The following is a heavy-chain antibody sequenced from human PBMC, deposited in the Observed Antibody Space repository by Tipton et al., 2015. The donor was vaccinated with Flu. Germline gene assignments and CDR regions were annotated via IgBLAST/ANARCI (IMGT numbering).Heavy chain of an antibody. D-gene: IGHD6-19*01. Sequence: QVQLVQSGPEVKKPGASVKVSCKASGYTFTGYSIHWVRQAPGQGPEWMGWVNPKSGGTNYAQKFQGSVTMTMDTSISTAYMELGRLRSNDTAVYYCARERSGWSHNWFDPWGQGTLVTVS. CDR3: ARERSGWSHNWFDP. CDR2: VNPKSGGT. J-gene: IGHJ5*02. CDR1: GYTFTGYS. V-gene: IGHV1-2*04.